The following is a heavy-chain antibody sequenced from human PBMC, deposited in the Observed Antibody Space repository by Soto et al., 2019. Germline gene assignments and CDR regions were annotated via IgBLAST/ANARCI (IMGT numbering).Heavy chain of an antibody. CDR2: ISAYKGNT. Sequence: QVQLVQSGAEVKKPGASVKVSCKASGYTFSSYGITSARQAPGQGLEWMGCISAYKGNTNSAQQLQGRVTMTTDASTSTAYMDLRSLRSDDTAVYYCVRDQAGFVGHGYWGQGTLVTVSS. J-gene: IGHJ4*02. D-gene: IGHD1-26*01. CDR3: VRDQAGFVGHGY. CDR1: GYTFSSYG. V-gene: IGHV1-18*01.